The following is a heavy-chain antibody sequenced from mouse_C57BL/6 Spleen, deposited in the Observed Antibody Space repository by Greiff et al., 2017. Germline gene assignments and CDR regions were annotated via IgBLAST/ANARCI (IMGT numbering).Heavy chain of an antibody. CDR1: GYTFTSYW. Sequence: QVQLQPPGAELVKPGASVKMSCKASGYTFTSYWITWVKQRPGQGLEWFGDIYPGSGRTNDNEKVKSKATMPVDPASSTAYMQLSSLTSEDSAVYDCARKNYGSIYAMDYWGQGTSVTVSS. CDR3: ARKNYGSIYAMDY. CDR2: IYPGSGRT. J-gene: IGHJ4*01. V-gene: IGHV1-55*01. D-gene: IGHD1-1*01.